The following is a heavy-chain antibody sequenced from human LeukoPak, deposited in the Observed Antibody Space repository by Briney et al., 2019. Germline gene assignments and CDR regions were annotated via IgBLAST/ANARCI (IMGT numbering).Heavy chain of an antibody. J-gene: IGHJ3*02. Sequence: GGSLRLSCAASGFTFSSYSMNWVRQAPGKGLEWVSSISSSSSYIYYADSVKGRFTTSRDNAKNSLYLQMNSLRAEDTAVYYCARHCSSTSCSPRDAFDIWGQGTMVTVSS. D-gene: IGHD2-2*01. CDR1: GFTFSSYS. CDR2: ISSSSSYI. CDR3: ARHCSSTSCSPRDAFDI. V-gene: IGHV3-21*01.